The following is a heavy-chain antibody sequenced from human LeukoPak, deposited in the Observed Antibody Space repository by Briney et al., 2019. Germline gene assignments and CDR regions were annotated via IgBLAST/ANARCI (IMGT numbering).Heavy chain of an antibody. Sequence: SVKVSCKASGGTFSSYAISWVRQAPGQGLGWMGGIIPIFGTANYAQKFQGRVTITADESTSTAYMELSSLRSEDTAVYYCASSYYYDSSGYSPYYFDYWGQGTLVTVSS. CDR1: GGTFSSYA. CDR2: IIPIFGTA. D-gene: IGHD3-22*01. CDR3: ASSYYYDSSGYSPYYFDY. V-gene: IGHV1-69*13. J-gene: IGHJ4*02.